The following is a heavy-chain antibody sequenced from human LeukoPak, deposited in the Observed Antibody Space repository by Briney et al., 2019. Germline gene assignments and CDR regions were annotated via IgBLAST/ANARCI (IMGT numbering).Heavy chain of an antibody. D-gene: IGHD3-10*01. CDR2: ISGSGTGT. Sequence: GGSLRLSCAASGLTFSFYAMTWVRQAPGKGLECVSAISGSGTGTYYADSVKGRFTISRDNSKNTLYLQMNSLRAEDTAVYYCAKGLYQYYGSGSYTLDYWGQGTQVTVSS. CDR3: AKGLYQYYGSGSYTLDY. V-gene: IGHV3-23*01. J-gene: IGHJ4*02. CDR1: GLTFSFYA.